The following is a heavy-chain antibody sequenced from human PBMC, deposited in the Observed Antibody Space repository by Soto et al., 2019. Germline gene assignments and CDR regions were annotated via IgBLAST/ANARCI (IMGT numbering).Heavy chain of an antibody. Sequence: GGSLRLSCAASGFTFSSYAMHWVRQAPGKGLEWVAVISYDGSNKYYVDSVKGRFTISRDNSKNTLYLQMNSLRAEDTAVYYCARVLGAFDIWGQGTMVTVSS. CDR1: GFTFSSYA. CDR3: ARVLGAFDI. V-gene: IGHV3-30-3*01. J-gene: IGHJ3*02. CDR2: ISYDGSNK.